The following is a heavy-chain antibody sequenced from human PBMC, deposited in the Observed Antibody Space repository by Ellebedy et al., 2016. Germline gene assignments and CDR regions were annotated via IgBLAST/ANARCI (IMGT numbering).Heavy chain of an antibody. CDR2: ISYDGSNK. V-gene: IGHV3-30-3*01. CDR3: ARGGYSGYDYGFDY. D-gene: IGHD5-12*01. Sequence: GGSLRLXXAASGFTFSSYAMHWVRQAPGKGLEWVAVISYDGSNKYYADSVKGRFTISRDNSKNTLYLQMNSLRAEDTAVYYCARGGYSGYDYGFDYWGQGTLVTVSS. CDR1: GFTFSSYA. J-gene: IGHJ4*02.